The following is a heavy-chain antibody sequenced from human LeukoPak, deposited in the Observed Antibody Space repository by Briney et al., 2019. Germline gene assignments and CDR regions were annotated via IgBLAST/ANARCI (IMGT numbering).Heavy chain of an antibody. CDR3: ARANYYGSGSYFEYYYYYMDV. Sequence: SETLSLTCAVYNGSFSGYYWSWIRQSPGKGLEWIGEINHSGGTNYNPSLKSRLTISVDTSKNQFSLKLSSVTAADTAVYYCARANYYGSGSYFEYYYYYMDVWGKGTTVTVSS. J-gene: IGHJ6*03. D-gene: IGHD3-10*01. CDR1: NGSFSGYY. V-gene: IGHV4-34*01. CDR2: INHSGGT.